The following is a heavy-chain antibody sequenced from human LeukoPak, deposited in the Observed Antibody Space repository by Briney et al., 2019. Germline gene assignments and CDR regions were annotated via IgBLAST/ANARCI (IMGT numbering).Heavy chain of an antibody. V-gene: IGHV4-30-2*01. CDR2: IYHSGST. CDR1: GGSISSGGYY. CDR3: ASISSSGWYFAGY. D-gene: IGHD6-19*01. Sequence: ASETLSLTCTVSGGSISSGGYYWSWIRQPPGKGLEWIGYIYHSGSTYYNPSLKSRVAISVDRSKNQFSLKLSSVTAADTAVYYCASISSSGWYFAGYWGQGTLVTVSS. J-gene: IGHJ4*02.